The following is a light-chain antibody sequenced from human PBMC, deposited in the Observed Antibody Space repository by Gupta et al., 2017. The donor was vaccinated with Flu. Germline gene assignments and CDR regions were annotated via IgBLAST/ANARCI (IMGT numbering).Light chain of an antibody. CDR2: GTA. CDR1: QTVDGAF. V-gene: IGKV3-20*01. Sequence: EIVLTQSPGSLSLSPGERATLSCRASQTVDGAFLAWYQQQPGRAPRILIYGTATRATGIKDRCSGSGSGTDFTLTISGREPEEFAVYYCQQYGHSPAFSFGQGTKLEI. J-gene: IGKJ2*03. CDR3: QQYGHSPAFS.